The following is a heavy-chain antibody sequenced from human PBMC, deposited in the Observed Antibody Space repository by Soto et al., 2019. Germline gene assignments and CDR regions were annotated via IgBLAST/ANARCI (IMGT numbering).Heavy chain of an antibody. Sequence: EVQLLESVGGLVQPGGSLRLYCAASGFTFSSYGMSWVRQAPGKGLEWVSVISFSGDITYYADSVKGRFTISRDNSKNTLYVQMDSLRAEDTAVYYCAKSLFSDSYSKGFDYWGQGTLVTVSA. D-gene: IGHD3-10*01. V-gene: IGHV3-23*01. J-gene: IGHJ4*02. CDR1: GFTFSSYG. CDR3: AKSLFSDSYSKGFDY. CDR2: ISFSGDIT.